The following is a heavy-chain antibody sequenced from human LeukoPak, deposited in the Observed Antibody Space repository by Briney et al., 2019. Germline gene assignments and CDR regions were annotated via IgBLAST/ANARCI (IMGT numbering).Heavy chain of an antibody. CDR1: GFTFSSYA. CDR2: ISYDGSNK. CDR3: TRPTHYYDSSGYPPYYYYGMDV. D-gene: IGHD3-22*01. J-gene: IGHJ6*02. V-gene: IGHV3-30-3*01. Sequence: GGSLRLSCAASGFTFSSYAMHWVRQAPGKGLEWVAVISYDGSNKYYADSVKGRFTISRDNSKNTLYLQMNSLRAEDTAVYYCTRPTHYYDSSGYPPYYYYGMDVWGQGTTVTVSS.